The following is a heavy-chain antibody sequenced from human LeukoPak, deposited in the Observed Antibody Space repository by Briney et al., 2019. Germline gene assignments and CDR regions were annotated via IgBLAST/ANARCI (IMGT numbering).Heavy chain of an antibody. D-gene: IGHD6-13*01. J-gene: IGHJ4*02. Sequence: PSETLSLTCTVSGGSISSGGYYWSWIRQHPGKGLEWIGYIYYSGSTYYNPSLKSRVTISVDTSKNQFSLKLSSVTAADTAVYYCARGPYSSSWYYFDYWGQGTLVTVSS. CDR1: GGSISSGGYY. CDR2: IYYSGST. CDR3: ARGPYSSSWYYFDY. V-gene: IGHV4-31*03.